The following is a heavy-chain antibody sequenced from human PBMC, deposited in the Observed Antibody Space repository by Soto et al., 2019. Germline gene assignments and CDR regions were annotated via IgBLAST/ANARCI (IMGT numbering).Heavy chain of an antibody. Sequence: EVQVVESGGGLVQPGGSLRLSCAASGFTFTNYWMHWVRQFPGEGLVWVSRSDNHGVGTSYEDFVKGRFTISRDNAKNTLYLQMNSLRVEDTAIYYCGTVFEKWGQGTMVTVSS. CDR3: GTVFEK. V-gene: IGHV3-74*01. CDR1: GFTFTNYW. J-gene: IGHJ3*02. CDR2: SDNHGVGT.